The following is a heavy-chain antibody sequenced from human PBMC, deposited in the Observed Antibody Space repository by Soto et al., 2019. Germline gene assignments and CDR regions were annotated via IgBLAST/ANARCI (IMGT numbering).Heavy chain of an antibody. CDR3: ARDKDYMLDY. CDR1: GYTFTRNG. D-gene: IGHD4-4*01. CDR2: ISTNSGNT. V-gene: IGHV1-18*01. J-gene: IGHJ4*02. Sequence: QVQLVQSGAEVKEPGASVKVSCKPSGYTFTRNGISWVRQAPGQGLEWVGWISTNSGNTDYAQKLQGRVTLTTDTSTNTAYLELRSLRSDVTAVYYCARDKDYMLDYWGQGTLVTVSS.